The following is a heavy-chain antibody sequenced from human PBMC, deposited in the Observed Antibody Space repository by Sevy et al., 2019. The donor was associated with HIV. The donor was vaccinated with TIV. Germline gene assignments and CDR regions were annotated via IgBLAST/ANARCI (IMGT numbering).Heavy chain of an antibody. D-gene: IGHD3-16*02. Sequence: SETLSLTCTVSGGSICSYYWSWIRQPPGKGLEWIGYIYYSGSTNYNPSLKSRVTISVDTSKNQFSLKLSSVTAADTAVYYCAREGHYDYVWGSYRPGGYFDYWGQGTLVTVSS. CDR1: GGSICSYY. CDR3: AREGHYDYVWGSYRPGGYFDY. CDR2: IYYSGST. V-gene: IGHV4-59*01. J-gene: IGHJ4*02.